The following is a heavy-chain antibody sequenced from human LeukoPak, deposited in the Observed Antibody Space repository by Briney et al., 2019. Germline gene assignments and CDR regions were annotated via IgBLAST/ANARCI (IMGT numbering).Heavy chain of an antibody. CDR1: GYSFTSYW. CDR2: IYPGDSDT. D-gene: IGHD3-22*01. CDR3: ARATYYYDSSGHETFDY. V-gene: IGHV5-51*01. Sequence: GESLKISCKGSGYSFTSYWIGWVRQMPGKGLEWMGIIYPGDSDTRYSPSFQGQVTISADKSISTAYLQWSSLKASDTAMYYCARATYYYDSSGHETFDYRGQGTLVTVSS. J-gene: IGHJ4*02.